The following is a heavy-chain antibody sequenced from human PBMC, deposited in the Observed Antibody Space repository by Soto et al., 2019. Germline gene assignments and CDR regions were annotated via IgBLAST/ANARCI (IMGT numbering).Heavy chain of an antibody. V-gene: IGHV3-23*01. J-gene: IGHJ4*02. Sequence: GSLRLSCAASGXTLSSYAMSWVRQAPGKGLEWVSSISGSGGSTYYADSVKGRFTISRDNSKNTLYLQMNSLRDEDTAVYYCAKARYYDSTGYLYYFDYWGQGTLGTVS. CDR1: GXTLSSYA. CDR2: ISGSGGST. D-gene: IGHD3-22*01. CDR3: AKARYYDSTGYLYYFDY.